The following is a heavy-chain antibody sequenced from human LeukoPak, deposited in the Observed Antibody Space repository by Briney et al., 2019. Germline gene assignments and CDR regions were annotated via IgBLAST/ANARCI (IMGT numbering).Heavy chain of an antibody. CDR2: IKSKTDGGTT. D-gene: IGHD3-22*01. J-gene: IGHJ3*01. CDR1: GFTFQYGR. V-gene: IGHV3-15*01. Sequence: GALRLSRAGSGFTFQYGRISRVRQAPGKGPEWVGRIKSKTDGGTTDYAAPVKGRFTISRDDSKNTLYLQMNSLKTEDTAVYYCTLSTMIVVVWGQGTMVTVSS. CDR3: TLSTMIVVV.